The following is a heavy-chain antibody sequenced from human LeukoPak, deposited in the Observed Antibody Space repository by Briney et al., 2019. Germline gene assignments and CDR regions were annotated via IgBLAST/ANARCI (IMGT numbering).Heavy chain of an antibody. D-gene: IGHD6-6*01. CDR2: IHSGGST. Sequence: PGGSLRLSCAASGFTVSSNYMSWVRQAPGKGLEWVSVIHSGGSTYYADSVKGRFTISRDNSKNTLYLQMNSLRAEDTAVYYCASEYSSSRIGYYFDYWGQGTLVTVSS. J-gene: IGHJ4*02. CDR3: ASEYSSSRIGYYFDY. V-gene: IGHV3-66*02. CDR1: GFTVSSNY.